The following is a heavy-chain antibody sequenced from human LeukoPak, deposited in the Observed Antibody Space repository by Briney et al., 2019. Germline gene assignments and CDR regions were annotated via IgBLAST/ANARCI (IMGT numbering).Heavy chain of an antibody. J-gene: IGHJ4*02. D-gene: IGHD3-10*01. CDR2: ISAYNGNT. V-gene: IGHV1-18*01. CDR3: ARTGSGSYRLRNNFDY. Sequence: ASVKVSCKASGYTFTSYGISWVRQAPGQGLEWMGWISAYNGNTNYAQKLQGRVTITADESTSTAYMELSSLRSEDTAVYYCARTGSGSYRLRNNFDYWGQGTLVTVSS. CDR1: GYTFTSYG.